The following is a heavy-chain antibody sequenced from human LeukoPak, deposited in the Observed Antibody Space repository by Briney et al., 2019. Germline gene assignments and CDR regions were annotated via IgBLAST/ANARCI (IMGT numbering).Heavy chain of an antibody. CDR2: FYYSGST. Sequence: PSETLSLTCTVSGGSISSSSYSWGWIRQPPGKGLEWIGSFYYSGSTHYNPSLKSRVTISGDTSKKQFSLQLSSVSAADTAVYYCARTPRAVGTVIDYWGQGTLVTVSS. V-gene: IGHV4-39*01. D-gene: IGHD1-1*01. J-gene: IGHJ4*02. CDR3: ARTPRAVGTVIDY. CDR1: GGSISSSSYS.